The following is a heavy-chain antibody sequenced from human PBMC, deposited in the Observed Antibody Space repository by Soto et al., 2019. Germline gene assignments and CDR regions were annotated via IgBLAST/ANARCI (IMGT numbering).Heavy chain of an antibody. J-gene: IGHJ4*02. D-gene: IGHD4-4*01. Sequence: SSETLSLTCTVSGGSISSGGYYWSWMRQHPGKGLEWIGYIYYSGSTYYNPSLKSRVTISVDTSKNQFSLKLSSVTAADTAVYYCARYSNWYYFDYWGQGTLVTVSS. CDR1: GGSISSGGYY. V-gene: IGHV4-31*03. CDR2: IYYSGST. CDR3: ARYSNWYYFDY.